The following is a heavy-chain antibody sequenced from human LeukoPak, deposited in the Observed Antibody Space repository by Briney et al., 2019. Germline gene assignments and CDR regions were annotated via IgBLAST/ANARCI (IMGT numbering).Heavy chain of an antibody. CDR1: GCTFTSYA. CDR2: INTNTGNP. V-gene: IGHV7-4-1*02. CDR3: ARDPHYDILTGYSPFDY. D-gene: IGHD3-9*01. J-gene: IGHJ4*02. Sequence: ASVKVSCKASGCTFTSYAMNWVRQAPGQGLEWMGWINTNTGNPTYAQGFTGRFVFSLDTSVSTAYLQISSLKAEDTAVYYCARDPHYDILTGYSPFDYWGQGTLVTVSS.